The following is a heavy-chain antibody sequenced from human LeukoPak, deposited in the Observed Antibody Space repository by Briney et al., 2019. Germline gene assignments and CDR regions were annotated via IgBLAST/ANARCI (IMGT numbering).Heavy chain of an antibody. CDR2: IYYSGST. D-gene: IGHD5-12*01. CDR3: ARVGATITFDY. V-gene: IGHV4-30-4*08. J-gene: IGHJ4*02. CDR1: GGSISSGDYY. Sequence: PSATLSLTCTVSGGSISSGDYYWSWIRQPPGKGLEWFGYIYYSGSTYYRPYLKCRVTISVDTSKNQCSLKLSSVTAADTAVYYCARVGATITFDYWGQGTLVTVSA.